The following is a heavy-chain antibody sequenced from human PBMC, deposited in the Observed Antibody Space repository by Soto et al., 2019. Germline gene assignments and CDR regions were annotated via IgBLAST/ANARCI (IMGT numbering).Heavy chain of an antibody. CDR1: GYTFTSYG. V-gene: IGHV1-18*01. D-gene: IGHD3-22*01. J-gene: IGHJ4*02. CDR2: ISAYNGNT. CDR3: AGSLDYYGSSGCDY. Sequence: ASVKVSCKASGYTFTSYGISWVRQAPGQGLEWMGWISAYNGNTNYAQKLQGRVTMTTDTSTSTAYMELRSLRSDDTAVYYCAGSLDYYGSSGCDYWGQGTLVTVSS.